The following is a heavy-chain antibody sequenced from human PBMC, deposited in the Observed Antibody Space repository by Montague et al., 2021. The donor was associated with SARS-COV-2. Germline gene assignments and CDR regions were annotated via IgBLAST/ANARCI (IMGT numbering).Heavy chain of an antibody. D-gene: IGHD3-22*01. CDR1: GGSISSRSYY. V-gene: IGHV4-39*07. Sequence: SETLSLTCTISGGSISSRSYYWGRIRQPPGKGLEWIGSIYYSGSTYYNPSLKSRVTISVNTSKNQFSLKLSSVTAADTAVYYCASGTYYYDSSGPPSLSWFAFDIWGQGTMVTVSS. CDR2: IYYSGST. J-gene: IGHJ3*02. CDR3: ASGTYYYDSSGPPSLSWFAFDI.